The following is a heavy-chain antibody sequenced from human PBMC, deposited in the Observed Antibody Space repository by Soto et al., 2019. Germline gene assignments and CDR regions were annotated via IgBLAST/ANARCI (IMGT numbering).Heavy chain of an antibody. J-gene: IGHJ6*02. CDR3: AGSGESPSGMDV. CDR2: ISVYNGNT. CDR1: GYSFINCG. V-gene: IGHV1-18*01. Sequence: ASVKVSCKASGYSFINCGITWVRQAPGQGLEWIGWISVYNGNTHYAESLQGRVTMTTDTSTTTAYMELRSLRSDDTPVYYCAGSGESPSGMDVWGQGTTVTVSS. D-gene: IGHD3-10*01.